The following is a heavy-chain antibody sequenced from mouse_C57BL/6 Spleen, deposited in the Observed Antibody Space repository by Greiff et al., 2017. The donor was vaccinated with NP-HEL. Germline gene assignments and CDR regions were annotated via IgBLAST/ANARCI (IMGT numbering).Heavy chain of an antibody. D-gene: IGHD1-1*01. CDR1: GYSFTDYN. CDR3: ARPSYYYGSGGYYAMDD. J-gene: IGHJ4*01. Sequence: VQLKESGPELVKPGASVKISCKASGYSFTDYNMNWVKQSNGKSLEWIGVINPNYGTTSYNPKFKGKATLTVDQSSSTAYMQLNSLTSDDSAVYYCARPSYYYGSGGYYAMDDGGQGTSVTVSS. CDR2: INPNYGTT. V-gene: IGHV1-39*01.